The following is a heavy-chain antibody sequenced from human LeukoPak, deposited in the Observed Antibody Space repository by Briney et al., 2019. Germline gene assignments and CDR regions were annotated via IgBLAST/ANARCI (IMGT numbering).Heavy chain of an antibody. J-gene: IGHJ4*02. CDR1: GFTFSSYA. CDR3: AKDVVRGVMWYFDY. Sequence: GGSLRLSCAASGFTFSSYAMSWVRQAPGKGLEWASAISGSGGSTYYADSVKGRFTISRVNSKNTLYLQMNSLRAEDTAVYYCAKDVVRGVMWYFDYWGQGTLVTVSS. V-gene: IGHV3-23*01. D-gene: IGHD3-10*01. CDR2: ISGSGGST.